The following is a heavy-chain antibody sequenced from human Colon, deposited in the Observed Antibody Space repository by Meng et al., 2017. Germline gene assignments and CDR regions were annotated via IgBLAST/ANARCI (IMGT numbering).Heavy chain of an antibody. V-gene: IGHV4-61*01. CDR1: GGSVSSGSHY. D-gene: IGHD6-19*01. CDR2: MFHSGTT. Sequence: VQLRESGPGLVRPSEPLSRPCNVSGGSVSSGSHYWSWIRQPPGKGLEWIGYMFHSGTTKYNPSLKSRVSMSVDTTKNQFYLKLTSVTVADTAVFYCARLIAGWPFYFDYWGQGILVTVSS. J-gene: IGHJ4*02. CDR3: ARLIAGWPFYFDY.